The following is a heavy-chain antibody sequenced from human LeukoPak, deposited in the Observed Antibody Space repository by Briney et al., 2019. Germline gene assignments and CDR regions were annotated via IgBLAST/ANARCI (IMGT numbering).Heavy chain of an antibody. Sequence: GGSLRLSCAASGFTFSNAWMSWVRQAPGKGLEWVGRIKSKTYGGTTDYAAPVKGRFTISRDDSKNTLYLQMNSLKTEDTAVYYCTTFFGYSSSWSPTSLYYYYYYGMDVWGQGTTVTVSS. CDR3: TTFFGYSSSWSPTSLYYYYYYGMDV. D-gene: IGHD6-13*01. J-gene: IGHJ6*02. CDR1: GFTFSNAW. V-gene: IGHV3-15*01. CDR2: IKSKTYGGTT.